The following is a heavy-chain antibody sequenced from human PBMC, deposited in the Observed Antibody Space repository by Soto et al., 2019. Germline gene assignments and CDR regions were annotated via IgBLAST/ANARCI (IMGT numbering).Heavy chain of an antibody. CDR3: ARQGGGSYLDY. D-gene: IGHD1-26*01. V-gene: IGHV4-39*01. CDR2: IYYRGST. CDR1: GSSISSSSYY. J-gene: IGHJ4*02. Sequence: PSETLSLTCTISGSSISSSSYYWGWIRQTPGKGLERIGSIYYRGSTYYTPNLTSRVTISVETSKNPFSLKLSSVTAADTAVYYCARQGGGSYLDYWGQGTLVTVSS.